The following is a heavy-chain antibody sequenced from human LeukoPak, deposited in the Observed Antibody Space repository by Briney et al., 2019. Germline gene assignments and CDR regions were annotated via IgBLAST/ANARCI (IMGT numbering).Heavy chain of an antibody. V-gene: IGHV5-51*01. CDR1: GYSFTSYW. D-gene: IGHD1-26*01. Sequence: GESLKISCKGSGYSFTSYWIGGVRQMPGRGLEWMGIIYPGDSDTRYSPSFQGQVTISADKSISTAYLQWSSLKASDTAMYYCARSPRREREDAFDIWGQGKMVTVSS. CDR2: IYPGDSDT. J-gene: IGHJ3*02. CDR3: ARSPRREREDAFDI.